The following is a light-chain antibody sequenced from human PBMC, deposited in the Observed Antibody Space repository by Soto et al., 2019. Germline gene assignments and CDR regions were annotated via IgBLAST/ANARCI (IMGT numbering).Light chain of an antibody. CDR2: DVS. J-gene: IGLJ2*01. Sequence: QYALTQPASVSGSPGQSITISCTGNSSDVGSYNFVSWYQHHPAKAPKLMIYDVSNRPSGVSNRFSGSKSGNTASLTISGLQAEDEADYYCSSYTSSSVVFGGGTKLTVL. V-gene: IGLV2-14*03. CDR3: SSYTSSSVV. CDR1: SSDVGSYNF.